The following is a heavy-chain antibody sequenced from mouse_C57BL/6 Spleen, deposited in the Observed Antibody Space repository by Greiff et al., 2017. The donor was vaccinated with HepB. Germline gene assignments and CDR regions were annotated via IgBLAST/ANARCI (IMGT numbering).Heavy chain of an antibody. CDR3: TRGSQTLGLDY. D-gene: IGHD4-1*01. CDR1: GYTFTDYE. Sequence: QVQLKQSGAELVRPGASVTLSCKASGYTFTDYEMHWVKQTPVHGLEWIGAIDPETGGTAYNQKFKGKAILTADKSSSTAYMELRSLTSEDSAVYYCTRGSQTLGLDYWGQGTTLTVSS. CDR2: IDPETGGT. J-gene: IGHJ2*01. V-gene: IGHV1-15*01.